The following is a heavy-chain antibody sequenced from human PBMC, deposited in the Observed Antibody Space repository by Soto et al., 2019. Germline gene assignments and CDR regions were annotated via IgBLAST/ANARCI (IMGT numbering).Heavy chain of an antibody. Sequence: QLQLQESGPGLVKPSETLSLTCTVSGDSISSNNYYWGWIRQPPGKGLEWIGSMYHSGNTYHNPSLKRRVTISVDTSKNQLSLNLRSVTAADTAVYYCARHRGTTGPNYWGQGTLVTVSS. D-gene: IGHD1-7*01. CDR3: ARHRGTTGPNY. J-gene: IGHJ4*02. CDR1: GDSISSNNYY. CDR2: MYHSGNT. V-gene: IGHV4-39*01.